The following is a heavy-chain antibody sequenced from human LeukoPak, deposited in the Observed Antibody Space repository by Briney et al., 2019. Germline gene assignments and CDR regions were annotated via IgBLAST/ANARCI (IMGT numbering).Heavy chain of an antibody. Sequence: SETLSLTCAVYGGSFSGYYWSWIRQPPGKGLEWIGEINHSGGTNYNPSLKSRVTISVDTSKNQFSLKLSSVTAADTAVYYRARRSPVTLSYYYYYGMDVWGQGTTVTVSS. CDR1: GGSFSGYY. J-gene: IGHJ6*02. V-gene: IGHV4-34*01. D-gene: IGHD4-11*01. CDR3: ARRSPVTLSYYYYYGMDV. CDR2: INHSGGT.